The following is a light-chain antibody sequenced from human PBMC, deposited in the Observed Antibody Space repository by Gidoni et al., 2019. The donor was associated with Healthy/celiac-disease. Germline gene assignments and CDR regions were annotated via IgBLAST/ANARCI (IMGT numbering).Light chain of an antibody. Sequence: DIQMTQSPSSLSASVGDRVTITCRASQSISSYLNWYQQKPGKAPKLLIYAASSLQSGVPSRFSGSGSGTDFTLTISSLQPEDFATYYCQQSHSTPVAFXXXTKVEIK. CDR3: QQSHSTPVA. CDR2: AAS. CDR1: QSISSY. J-gene: IGKJ1*01. V-gene: IGKV1-39*01.